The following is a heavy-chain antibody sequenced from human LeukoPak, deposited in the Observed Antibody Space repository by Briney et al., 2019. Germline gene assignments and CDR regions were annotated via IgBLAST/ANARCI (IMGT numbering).Heavy chain of an antibody. Sequence: SETLSLTCTVSGYSISSGYDWGWMRQPPGKGLEWIGYIYYSGSTNYNPSLKSRVTISVDTSKNQFSLKLSSVTAADTAVYYCARQDSSGYFNWFDPWGQGTLVTVSS. CDR1: GYSISSGYD. J-gene: IGHJ5*02. D-gene: IGHD3-22*01. CDR3: ARQDSSGYFNWFDP. V-gene: IGHV4-61*01. CDR2: IYYSGST.